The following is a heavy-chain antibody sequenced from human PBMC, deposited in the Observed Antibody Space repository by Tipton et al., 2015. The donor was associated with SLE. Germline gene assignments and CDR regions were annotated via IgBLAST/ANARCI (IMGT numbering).Heavy chain of an antibody. D-gene: IGHD3-22*01. Sequence: TLSLTCAVYGGSFSGYYWSWIRQPPGKGLEWIGEINHSGSTNYNPSLKSRVTISVDTSKNQFSLKLSSVTAADTAVYYCARQLTSGYYYEFGYWGQGMLVTVS. V-gene: IGHV4-34*01. CDR1: GGSFSGYY. J-gene: IGHJ4*02. CDR2: INHSGST. CDR3: ARQLTSGYYYEFGY.